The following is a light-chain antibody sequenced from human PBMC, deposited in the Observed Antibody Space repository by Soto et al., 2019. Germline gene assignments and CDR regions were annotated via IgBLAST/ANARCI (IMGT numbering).Light chain of an antibody. V-gene: IGKV3-15*01. CDR1: QSISSN. CDR3: HQYNDWPLT. J-gene: IGKJ4*01. CDR2: GAS. Sequence: EVLMTQSPVTLSVSPGERATLXXXASQSISSNLAWYQQKPGQAPRLLIYGASTRATGIPVRFSGSGSGTQFTLTLSSLQSEDFAVYYCHQYNDWPLTFGGGTKVEIK.